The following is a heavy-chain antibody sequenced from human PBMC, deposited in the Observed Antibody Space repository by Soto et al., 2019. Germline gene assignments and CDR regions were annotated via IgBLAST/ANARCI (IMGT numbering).Heavy chain of an antibody. CDR3: AGDAAVGLFDY. V-gene: IGHV1-18*01. CDR2: INPYNGNT. CDR1: GYTFTSYG. J-gene: IGHJ4*02. D-gene: IGHD1-26*01. Sequence: QVQLVQSGAEVKKPGASVKVSCKASGYTFTSYGISWVRQAPGQGLEWMGWINPYNGNTKYAQKLQGRVTMTTDTSTSKAYMELRSLRSDDTAVYYCAGDAAVGLFDYWGQGTLGTVSS.